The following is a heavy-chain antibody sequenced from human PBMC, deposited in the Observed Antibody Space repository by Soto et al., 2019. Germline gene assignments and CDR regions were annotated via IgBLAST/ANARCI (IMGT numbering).Heavy chain of an antibody. J-gene: IGHJ5*02. CDR2: IYYSGST. CDR3: ARHTFPTGTTSRFDP. Sequence: SETLSLTCTVSGGSISSGGYYWSWIRQHPGKGLEWIGYIYYSGSTYYNPSLKSRVTISVDTSKNQFSLKLSSVTAADTAVYYCARHTFPTGTTSRFDPWGQGTLVTVSS. V-gene: IGHV4-31*03. CDR1: GGSISSGGYY. D-gene: IGHD1-7*01.